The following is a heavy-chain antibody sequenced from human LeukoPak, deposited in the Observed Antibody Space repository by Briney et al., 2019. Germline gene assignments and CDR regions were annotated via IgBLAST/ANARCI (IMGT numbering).Heavy chain of an antibody. J-gene: IGHJ4*02. CDR1: GGSLSGYY. CDR2: INYSGST. CDR3: ARVPTVTFFDY. Sequence: PSETLSLTCGVYGGSLSGYYWSWIRQPPGKGLEWIAEINYSGSTTYNPSLKSRVTISIDTSKNQFSLKLSSVTAADTAVYYCARVPTVTFFDYWGQGTLVTVSS. V-gene: IGHV4-34*01. D-gene: IGHD4-17*01.